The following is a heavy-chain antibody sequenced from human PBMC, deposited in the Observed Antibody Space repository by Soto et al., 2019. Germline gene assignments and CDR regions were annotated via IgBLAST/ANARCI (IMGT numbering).Heavy chain of an antibody. J-gene: IGHJ4*02. V-gene: IGHV3-23*01. CDR1: GFTFSSYA. CDR2: ISGSGGST. Sequence: GGSLRLSCAASGFTFSSYAMSWVRQAPGKGLEWVSAISGSGGSTYYADSVKGRFTISRDNSKNTLYLQMNSLRAEDTAVYYCAKDRSGLLEWLPDQYYFDYWGQGTLVTVSS. D-gene: IGHD3-3*01. CDR3: AKDRSGLLEWLPDQYYFDY.